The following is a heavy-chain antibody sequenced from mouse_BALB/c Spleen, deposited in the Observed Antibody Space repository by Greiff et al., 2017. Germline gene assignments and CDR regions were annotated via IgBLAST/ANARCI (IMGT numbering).Heavy chain of an antibody. CDR2: IHPNSGNT. CDR3: ARLNYGSSYWYFDV. Sequence: QVQLQQPGSMLVRPGASVKLSCKASGYTFTSSWMHWAKQRPGQGLEWIGEIHPNSGNTNYNEKFKGKATLTVDTSSSTAYVDLSSLTSEDSAVYYCARLNYGSSYWYFDVWGAGTTVTVSS. CDR1: GYTFTSSW. V-gene: IGHV1S130*01. J-gene: IGHJ1*01. D-gene: IGHD1-1*01.